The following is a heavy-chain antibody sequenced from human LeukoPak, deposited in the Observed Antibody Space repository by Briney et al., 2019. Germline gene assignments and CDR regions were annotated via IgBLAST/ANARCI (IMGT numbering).Heavy chain of an antibody. J-gene: IGHJ5*02. D-gene: IGHD2-2*01. Sequence: SVKVSCKASGGTFSGHAISWVRQAPGQGLEWMGGIIPIFGTANYAQKFQGRVTITADESTSTAYMELSSLRSEDTAVYYCARVKRGYCSSTSCSSWFDPWGQGTLVTVSS. V-gene: IGHV1-69*13. CDR1: GGTFSGHA. CDR3: ARVKRGYCSSTSCSSWFDP. CDR2: IIPIFGTA.